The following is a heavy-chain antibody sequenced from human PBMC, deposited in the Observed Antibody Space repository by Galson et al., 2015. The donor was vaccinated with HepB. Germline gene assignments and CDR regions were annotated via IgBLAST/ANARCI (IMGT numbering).Heavy chain of an antibody. CDR3: ASSVVPAAMPNY. D-gene: IGHD2-2*01. V-gene: IGHV1-3*01. J-gene: IGHJ4*02. CDR1: GYTFTSYA. CDR2: INAGNGNT. Sequence: SVKVSCKASGYTFTSYAMHWVRQAPGQRLEWMGWINAGNGNTKYSQKFQGRVTITRDTSASTAHMELSSLRSEDTAVYYCASSVVPAAMPNYWGQGTLVTVSS.